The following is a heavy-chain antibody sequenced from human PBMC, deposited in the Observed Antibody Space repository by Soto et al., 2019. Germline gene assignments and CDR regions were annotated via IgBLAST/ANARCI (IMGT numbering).Heavy chain of an antibody. D-gene: IGHD4-17*01. J-gene: IGHJ3*02. CDR3: AGGDYGDYQDAFDI. CDR2: IYYSGST. CDR1: GGSISSSSYY. Sequence: QLQLQESGPGLVKPSETLSLTCTVSGGSISSSSYYWGWIRQPPGKGLEWIGSIYYSGSTYYNPSLKSRVTISVDTSKNQFSLKLSSVTAADTAVYYCAGGDYGDYQDAFDIWGQGTMVTVSS. V-gene: IGHV4-39*01.